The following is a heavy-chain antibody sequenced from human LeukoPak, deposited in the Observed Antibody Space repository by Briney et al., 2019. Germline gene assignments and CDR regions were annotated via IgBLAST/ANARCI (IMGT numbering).Heavy chain of an antibody. CDR1: GYTFTSYD. CDR2: MNPNSGNT. CDR3: ARGALSRQWFDP. V-gene: IGHV1-8*01. D-gene: IGHD6-13*01. J-gene: IGHJ5*02. Sequence: EASVKVSCKASGYTFTSYDINWVRQATGQGLEWMGWMNPNSGNTGYAQKLQGRVTMTTDTSTSTAYMELRSLRSDDTAVYYCARGALSRQWFDPWGQGTLVTVSS.